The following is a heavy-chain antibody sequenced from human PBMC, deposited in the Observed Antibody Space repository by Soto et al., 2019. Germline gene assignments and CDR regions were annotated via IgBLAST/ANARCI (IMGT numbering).Heavy chain of an antibody. CDR3: ARDLASTTIPNY. Sequence: GGSLRLSCAASGFAFSNSWMSWVRQAPGKGLEWVANMKEDGTEIWYVDSVKGRFTISRDNAKNSLYLQMNSLRAEDTAVYYCARDLASTTIPNYWGQGTLVTVSS. J-gene: IGHJ4*02. CDR1: GFAFSNSW. D-gene: IGHD4-17*01. V-gene: IGHV3-7*01. CDR2: MKEDGTEI.